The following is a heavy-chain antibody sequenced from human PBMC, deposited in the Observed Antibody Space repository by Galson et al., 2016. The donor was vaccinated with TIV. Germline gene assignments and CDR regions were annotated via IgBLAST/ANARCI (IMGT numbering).Heavy chain of an antibody. J-gene: IGHJ4*02. V-gene: IGHV1-2*02. Sequence: SVKVSCKASGYTFPEFYLHWVRQAPGQGLEWMGWINPKNGDTNYAQKFQGRVTLTSDTSITTAFLDLKVLGPDDTAVYFCASVPGAVAGRVWGQGTLVTVSS. D-gene: IGHD6-19*01. CDR3: ASVPGAVAGRV. CDR1: GYTFPEFY. CDR2: INPKNGDT.